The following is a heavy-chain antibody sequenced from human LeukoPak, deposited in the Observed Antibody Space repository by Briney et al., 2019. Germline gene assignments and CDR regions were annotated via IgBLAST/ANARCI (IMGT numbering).Heavy chain of an antibody. CDR2: VNWNGGTT. Sequence: GGSLRLSCAASGFTFSSYGMHWVRQAPGKGLEWVSAVNWNGGTTGYADSAKGRFTISRDNAKNSLYLQMNSLRAEDTALYYCARFQATNSTVTPPFDYWGQGTLVTVSS. D-gene: IGHD4-17*01. V-gene: IGHV3-20*04. CDR1: GFTFSSYG. J-gene: IGHJ4*02. CDR3: ARFQATNSTVTPPFDY.